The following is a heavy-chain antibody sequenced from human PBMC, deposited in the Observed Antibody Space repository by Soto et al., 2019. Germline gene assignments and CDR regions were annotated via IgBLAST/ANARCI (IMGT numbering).Heavy chain of an antibody. V-gene: IGHV1-18*04. CDR1: GYIFTKHG. D-gene: IGHD3-16*01. CDR3: ARERGDDYDDY. J-gene: IGHJ4*02. Sequence: EASVKVSCKTSGYIFTKHGINWVRQAPGQGPEWMGWISPNNGNTKYDERLQGRVTMTTDTSSTTVYMELRGLTSDDTAMYYCARERGDDYDDYWGQGTLVTVSS. CDR2: ISPNNGNT.